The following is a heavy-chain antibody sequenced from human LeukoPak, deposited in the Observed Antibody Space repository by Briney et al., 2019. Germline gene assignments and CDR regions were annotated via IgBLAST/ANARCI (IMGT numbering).Heavy chain of an antibody. CDR1: GDSVSSNSAA. V-gene: IGHV6-1*01. Sequence: SQTLSLTCAISGDSVSSNSAAWNWIRQSPSRGLEWLGRTYHTSKWYNDYAVSVKSRITINPDTSKNQFSLQLRSVTPEDTAVYYCARDLPPGAAGVTGPFDYWGQGTLVTASA. CDR2: TYHTSKWYN. CDR3: ARDLPPGAAGVTGPFDY. D-gene: IGHD6-13*01. J-gene: IGHJ4*02.